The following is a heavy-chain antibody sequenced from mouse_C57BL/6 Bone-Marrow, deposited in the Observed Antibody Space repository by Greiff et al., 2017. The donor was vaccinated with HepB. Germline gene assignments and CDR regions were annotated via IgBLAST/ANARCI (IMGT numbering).Heavy chain of an antibody. CDR2: IYPGGGYT. CDR3: ARVRSYYAMDY. CDR1: GYTFTNYW. J-gene: IGHJ4*01. Sequence: VMLVESGAELVRPGTSVKMSCKASGYTFTNYWIGWAKQRPGHGLEWIGDIYPGGGYTNYNEKFKGKATLTADKSSSTAYMQFSSLTSEDSAIYYCARVRSYYAMDYWGQGTSVTVSS. V-gene: IGHV1-63*01.